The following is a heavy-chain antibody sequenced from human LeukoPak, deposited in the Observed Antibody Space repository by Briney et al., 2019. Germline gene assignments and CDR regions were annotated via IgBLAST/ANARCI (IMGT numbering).Heavy chain of an antibody. CDR1: GGTFSSYA. Sequence: ASVRVSCKASGGTFSSYAISWVRQAPGQGLEWMGGIIPIFGAANYAQKFQGRVTITADESTSTAYMELSSLRSEDTAVYYCARAYYYYDSSGHFDYWGQGTLVTVSS. CDR2: IIPIFGAA. CDR3: ARAYYYYDSSGHFDY. V-gene: IGHV1-69*13. J-gene: IGHJ4*02. D-gene: IGHD3-22*01.